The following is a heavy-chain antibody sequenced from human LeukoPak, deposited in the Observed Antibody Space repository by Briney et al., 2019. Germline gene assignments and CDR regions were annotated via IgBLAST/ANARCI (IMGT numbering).Heavy chain of an antibody. Sequence: SETLSLTCAVYGGSFSGYYWSWIRQPPGKGLEWIGEINHSGSTNYNPSLKSRVTISADTSKNQFSLKLSSVTAADTAVYYCARGLGSGSYYFDYWGQGTLVTVSS. CDR3: ARGLGSGSYYFDY. J-gene: IGHJ4*02. V-gene: IGHV4-34*01. CDR2: INHSGST. CDR1: GGSFSGYY. D-gene: IGHD5-12*01.